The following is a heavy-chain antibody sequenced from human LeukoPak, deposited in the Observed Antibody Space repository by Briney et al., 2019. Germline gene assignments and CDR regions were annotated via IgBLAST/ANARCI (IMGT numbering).Heavy chain of an antibody. CDR1: GGTFSSYA. CDR2: IIPIFGTA. D-gene: IGHD5-18*01. Sequence: SVKVSCKASGGTFSSYAISWVRQAPGQGLEWMGGIIPIFGTANYAQKFQGRVTITADESTSTAYMELSSLRSEDTAVYYCARDLPGNSYGSYWGQGTLVTVSS. V-gene: IGHV1-69*01. J-gene: IGHJ4*02. CDR3: ARDLPGNSYGSY.